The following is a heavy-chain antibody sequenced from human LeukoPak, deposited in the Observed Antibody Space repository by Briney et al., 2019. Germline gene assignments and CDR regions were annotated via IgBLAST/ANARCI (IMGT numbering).Heavy chain of an antibody. CDR1: GFTVANDR. V-gene: IGHV3-53*01. CDR3: VRERFGAIVEN. D-gene: IGHD5-24*01. Sequence: GGSLRLSCAASGFTVANDRMSWVRQAPGKGLEWVSTVYGGGNTAYADSVKGRFTISRDTSKNTLLLQMNSLRAEDTALYFCVRERFGAIVENWGQGALGIVSS. J-gene: IGHJ4*02. CDR2: VYGGGNT.